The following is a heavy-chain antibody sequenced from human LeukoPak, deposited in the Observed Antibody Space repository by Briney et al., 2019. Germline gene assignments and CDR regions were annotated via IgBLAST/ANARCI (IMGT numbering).Heavy chain of an antibody. D-gene: IGHD3-22*01. V-gene: IGHV4-61*08. CDR1: GGSISSGGYY. CDR3: ARHGRGGRADYDSSGYYY. CDR2: INHSGST. Sequence: PSETLSLTCTVSGGSISSGGYYWSWIRQPPGKGLEWIGEINHSGSTNYNPSLKSRVTISVDTSKNQFSLKLSSVTAADTAVYYCARHGRGGRADYDSSGYYYWGQGTLVTVSS. J-gene: IGHJ4*02.